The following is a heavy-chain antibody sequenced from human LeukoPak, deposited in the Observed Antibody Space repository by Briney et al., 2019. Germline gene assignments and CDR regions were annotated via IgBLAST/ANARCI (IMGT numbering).Heavy chain of an antibody. CDR1: GGTFISNA. CDR2: IIPIFGIT. Sequence: GASVKVSCKASGGTFISNAITWVRQAPGQGLEWMGRIIPIFGITDYAQKFQGRVTITADKSTNTAYMEFSSLGSEDTAVYYCASGRMTTETTYCFDPWGQGTLITVSS. V-gene: IGHV1-69*04. CDR3: ASGRMTTETTYCFDP. J-gene: IGHJ5*02. D-gene: IGHD4-11*01.